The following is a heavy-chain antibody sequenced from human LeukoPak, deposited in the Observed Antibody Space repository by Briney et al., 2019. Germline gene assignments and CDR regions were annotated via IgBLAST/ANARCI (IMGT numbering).Heavy chain of an antibody. CDR2: IIPIFGTA. CDR3: ARGSASKVNWFAP. J-gene: IGHJ5*02. V-gene: IGHV1-69*05. Sequence: GASVKVSCKASGGTFSSYAISWVRQAPGQGLEWMGGIIPIFGTANYAQKFQGRVTITTDESTSTAYMELSSLRSEDTAVYYCARGSASKVNWFAPWGQGTLVTVSS. CDR1: GGTFSSYA.